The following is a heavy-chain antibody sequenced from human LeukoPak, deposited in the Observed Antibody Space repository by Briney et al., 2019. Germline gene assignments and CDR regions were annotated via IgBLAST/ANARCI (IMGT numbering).Heavy chain of an antibody. CDR1: GGTFSSYA. D-gene: IGHD3-10*01. Sequence: ASVKVSCKASGGTFSSYAISWVREAPGQRREWMGAIFPIFGTANYAQKFQGRVTITADESTSTAYMELSSLRSEDTAVYYCARAQRLWFGELLPFDYWGQGTLVSVLS. V-gene: IGHV1-69*01. J-gene: IGHJ4*02. CDR2: IFPIFGTA. CDR3: ARAQRLWFGELLPFDY.